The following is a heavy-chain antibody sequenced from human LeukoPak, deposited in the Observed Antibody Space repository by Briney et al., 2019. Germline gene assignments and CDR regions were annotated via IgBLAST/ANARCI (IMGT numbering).Heavy chain of an antibody. CDR1: GGSISSYY. CDR3: ARERWGYSYGYGTYYFDY. Sequence: SETLSLTCTVSGGSISSYYWSWIRQPAGKGLEWIGRIYTSGSTNYNPSPNSRVTMSVDTPKNQFSLKLSSVTAADTAVYYCARERWGYSYGYGTYYFDYWGQGTLVTVSS. J-gene: IGHJ4*02. V-gene: IGHV4-4*07. D-gene: IGHD5-18*01. CDR2: IYTSGST.